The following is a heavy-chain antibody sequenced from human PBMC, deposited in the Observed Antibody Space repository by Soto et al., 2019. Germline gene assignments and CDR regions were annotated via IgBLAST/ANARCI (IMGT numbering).Heavy chain of an antibody. Sequence: QVQLVQSGAEVKKPGSSVKVSCKASGGTFSSYTISWVRQAPGQGLEWMGRIIPILGIANYAQKFQGRVTNTADKATSTAYMELSSLRSEDTAVYYCASAYSGYFMDVWGQGTTVTVSS. D-gene: IGHD5-12*01. CDR3: ASAYSGYFMDV. CDR2: IIPILGIA. J-gene: IGHJ6*02. V-gene: IGHV1-69*02. CDR1: GGTFSSYT.